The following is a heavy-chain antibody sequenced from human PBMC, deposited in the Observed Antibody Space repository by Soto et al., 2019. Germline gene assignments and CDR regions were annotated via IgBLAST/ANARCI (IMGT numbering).Heavy chain of an antibody. J-gene: IGHJ4*02. CDR2: ISYDGSNK. D-gene: IGHD3-22*01. CDR3: ARDSHYYDSSGYPHHDYYFDY. V-gene: IGHV3-30-3*01. CDR1: GFTFSSYA. Sequence: LRLSCAASGFTFSSYAMHWVRQAPGKGLEWVAVISYDGSNKYYADSVKGRFTISRDNSKNTLYLQMNSLRAEDTAVYYCARDSHYYDSSGYPHHDYYFDYWGQGTLVTVSS.